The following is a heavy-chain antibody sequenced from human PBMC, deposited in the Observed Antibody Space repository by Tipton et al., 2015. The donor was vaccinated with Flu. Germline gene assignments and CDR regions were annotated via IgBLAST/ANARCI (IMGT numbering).Heavy chain of an antibody. J-gene: IGHJ4*02. CDR2: INTNTGNP. D-gene: IGHD3-9*01. Sequence: QLVQSGSELKKPGASVKVSCKASGYTFTSYAMNWVRQAPGQGLEWMGWINTNTGNPTYAQGFTGRFVFPLDPSVGTAYLQISSLKAEDTAVYYCARDLGYDILTGYHGGQYYFDYWGQGTLVTVSS. V-gene: IGHV7-4-1*02. CDR3: ARDLGYDILTGYHGGQYYFDY. CDR1: GYTFTSYA.